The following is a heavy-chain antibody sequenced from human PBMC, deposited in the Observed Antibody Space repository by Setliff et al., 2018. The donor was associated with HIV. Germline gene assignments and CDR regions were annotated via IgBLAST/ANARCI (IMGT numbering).Heavy chain of an antibody. D-gene: IGHD6-19*01. CDR2: IYPGGAS. CDR3: ARDLGSEQWLPDAFDI. CDR1: GLSVGDNY. Sequence: GGSLRLSCVASGLSVGDNYVAWVRLAPGRGLEWVSVIYPGGASFYSDSVKGRFIISRDNVKNSLYLQMNSLRAEDTALYYCARDLGSEQWLPDAFDICGQGTMVTV. V-gene: IGHV3-66*02. J-gene: IGHJ3*02.